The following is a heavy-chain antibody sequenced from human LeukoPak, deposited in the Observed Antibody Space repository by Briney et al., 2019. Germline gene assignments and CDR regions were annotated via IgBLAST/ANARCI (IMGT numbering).Heavy chain of an antibody. CDR3: ARDLSLGAPGGFDY. CDR1: GFTFRSHS. Sequence: GGSLRLSCAASGFTFRSHSMNWVRQAPGKGLEWVSTISSSSTYIYYADSVTGRFTISRDNAENSVYLQMDSLRGDDTAVYYCARDLSLGAPGGFDYWGQGTLVTVSS. J-gene: IGHJ4*02. D-gene: IGHD3-16*01. V-gene: IGHV3-21*01. CDR2: ISSSSTYI.